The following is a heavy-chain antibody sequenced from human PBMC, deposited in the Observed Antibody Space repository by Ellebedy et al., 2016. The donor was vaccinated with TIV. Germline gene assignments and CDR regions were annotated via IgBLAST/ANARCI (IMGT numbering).Heavy chain of an antibody. Sequence: AASVKVSCKVSGDTLTELSMHWVRQAPGQGLEWMGWISAYNGNTNYAQTLQGRVTMTTETSTSTAYMELRSLRSDDTAVYYCARLKGSSWCVETRGGYYFDYWGQGTLVTVSS. D-gene: IGHD6-13*01. CDR3: ARLKGSSWCVETRGGYYFDY. V-gene: IGHV1-18*01. J-gene: IGHJ4*02. CDR2: ISAYNGNT. CDR1: GDTLTELS.